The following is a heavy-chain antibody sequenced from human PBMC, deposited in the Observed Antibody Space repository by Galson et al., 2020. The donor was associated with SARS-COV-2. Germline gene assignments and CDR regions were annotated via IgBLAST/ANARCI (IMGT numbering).Heavy chain of an antibody. V-gene: IGHV3-23*01. D-gene: IGHD6-19*01. CDR1: GFTFTNYA. CDR3: ATRNHCMSPPCNWLGTS. J-gene: IGHJ5*02. CDR2: ISGSAARI. Sequence: GESLKISCAVSGFTFTNYAISWVRQAPGKGLEWVSDISGSAARINYADSVRGRFTISRDTSRNTLHLQMNNLRVEDTAVYYCATRNHCMSPPCNWLGTSWGQGTLVTVSS.